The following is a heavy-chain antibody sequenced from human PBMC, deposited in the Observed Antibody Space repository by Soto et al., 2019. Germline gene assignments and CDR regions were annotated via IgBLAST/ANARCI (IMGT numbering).Heavy chain of an antibody. D-gene: IGHD3-22*01. J-gene: IGHJ3*02. V-gene: IGHV5-51*01. CDR2: IYPGDSDT. CDR3: ARQDYDDSSGYYGGDAFDS. Sequence: GESLKISCKGSGYSFTSYWIGWVRQMPGKGLEWMGIIYPGDSDTRYSPSFQGQVTISADKSISTAYLQWSSLKASDTAMYYCARQDYDDSSGYYGGDAFDSWGQGTMVTVSS. CDR1: GYSFTSYW.